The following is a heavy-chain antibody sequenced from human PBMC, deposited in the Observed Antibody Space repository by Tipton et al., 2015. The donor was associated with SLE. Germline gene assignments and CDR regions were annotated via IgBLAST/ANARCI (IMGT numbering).Heavy chain of an antibody. J-gene: IGHJ2*01. V-gene: IGHV4-59*07. CDR2: IGRT. CDR3: ARGLRSPNRDWYFDL. CDR1: GGSISTYY. Sequence: TLSLTCTVSGGSISTYYWSWIRQPPGKGLEWIGYIGRTNYNPSLKSRVTISVDTSNNQFSLQVSSVTTADTAVYYCARGLRSPNRDWYFDLWGRGTLVTVSS.